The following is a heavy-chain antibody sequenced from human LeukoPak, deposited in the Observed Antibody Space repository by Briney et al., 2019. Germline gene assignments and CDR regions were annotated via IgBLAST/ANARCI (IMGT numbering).Heavy chain of an antibody. CDR2: ISGSNSYI. V-gene: IGHV3-21*01. J-gene: IGHJ4*02. CDR3: ARDDQRRDY. Sequence: GGSLRLSCAASGFTFSSYSMNWVRQAPGKGLEWVSSISGSNSYIYYADSMKGRFTISRDNAKNSLYLQMNSLRAEDTAVYYCARDDQRRDYWGQGTLVTVSS. CDR1: GFTFSSYS.